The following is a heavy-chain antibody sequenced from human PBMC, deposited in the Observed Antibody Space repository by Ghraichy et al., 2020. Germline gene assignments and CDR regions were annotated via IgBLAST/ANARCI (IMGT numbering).Heavy chain of an antibody. CDR3: ARGGVGAGPADYYYYGMDV. Sequence: ASVKVSCKASGYTFTGYYMHWVRQAPGQGLEWMGWINPNSGGTNYAQKFQGRVTMTRDTSISTAYMELSRLRSDDTAVYYCARGGVGAGPADYYYYGMDVWGQGTTVTVSS. CDR2: INPNSGGT. V-gene: IGHV1-2*02. J-gene: IGHJ6*02. D-gene: IGHD3-3*01. CDR1: GYTFTGYY.